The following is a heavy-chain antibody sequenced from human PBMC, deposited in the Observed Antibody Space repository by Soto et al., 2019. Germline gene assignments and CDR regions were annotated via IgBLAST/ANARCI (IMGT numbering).Heavy chain of an antibody. D-gene: IGHD2-21*01. CDR1: GFTFSSYS. CDR2: ISSSSNTI. CDR3: ARGLGWRRGPFDF. J-gene: IGHJ4*02. V-gene: IGHV3-48*02. Sequence: GGSLRLSCAASGFTFSSYSMNWVRQAPGKGLEWLSYISSSSNTIFYADSVKGRFTISRDSANSSLYLQLNSLRDDDTAVYFCARGLGWRRGPFDFWGQGTPVTVSS.